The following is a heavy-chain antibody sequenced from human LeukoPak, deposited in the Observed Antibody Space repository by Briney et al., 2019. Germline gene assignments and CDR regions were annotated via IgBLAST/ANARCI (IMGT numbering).Heavy chain of an antibody. CDR1: GFTFSSYG. V-gene: IGHV3-33*01. D-gene: IGHD3-22*01. J-gene: IGHJ3*02. CDR3: ARDDYYDSSWAAFDI. Sequence: GGSLRLSCAASGFTFSSYGMHWVRQAPGKGLEWVAFIWSDGSNKYYADSVKGRFTISRDNAKNSLYLQMNSLRAEDTAVYYCARDDYYDSSWAAFDIWGQGTMVTVSS. CDR2: IWSDGSNK.